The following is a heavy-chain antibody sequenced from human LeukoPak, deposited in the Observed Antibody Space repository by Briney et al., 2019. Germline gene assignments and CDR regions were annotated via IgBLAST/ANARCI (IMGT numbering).Heavy chain of an antibody. CDR2: INPNGGST. CDR3: ARDNSVTDPAWWFDP. V-gene: IGHV1-46*01. J-gene: IGHJ5*02. D-gene: IGHD4-17*01. Sequence: GASVKVSCKASGYTFANNWIHWVRQAPEQGLEWMGIINPNGGSTSYSQKFLGRVTLTRDMSTSTVYMDLNSLKSEDTAVYYCARDNSVTDPAWWFDPWAREPWSPSPQ. CDR1: GYTFANNW.